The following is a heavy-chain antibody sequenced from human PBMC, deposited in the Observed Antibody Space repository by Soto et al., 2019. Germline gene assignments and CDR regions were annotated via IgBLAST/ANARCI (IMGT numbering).Heavy chain of an antibody. CDR2: INPSGGST. V-gene: IGHV1-46*03. D-gene: IGHD2-15*01. CDR1: GYTFTSYY. CDR3: ATLLDKTYYYYYGMDV. J-gene: IGHJ6*02. Sequence: ASVKVSCKASGYTFTSYYMHWVRQAPGQGLEWMGIINPSGGSTSYAQKFQGRVTMTRDTSTSTVYMELSSLRSEDTAVYYCATLLDKTYYYYYGMDVWGQGTTVTVSS.